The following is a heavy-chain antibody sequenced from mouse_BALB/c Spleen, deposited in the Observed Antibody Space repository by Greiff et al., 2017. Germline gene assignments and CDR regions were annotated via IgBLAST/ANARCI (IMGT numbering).Heavy chain of an antibody. D-gene: IGHD2-4*01. V-gene: IGHV5-17*02. CDR3: ARGYDDDEGGIDY. CDR2: ISSGSSTI. Sequence: EVKLMESGGGLVQPGGSRKLSCAASGFTFSSFGMHWVRQAPEKGLEWVAYISSGSSTIYYADTVKGRFTISRDNPKNTLFLQMTSLRSEDTAMYYCARGYDDDEGGIDYWGQGTTLTVSS. J-gene: IGHJ2*01. CDR1: GFTFSSFG.